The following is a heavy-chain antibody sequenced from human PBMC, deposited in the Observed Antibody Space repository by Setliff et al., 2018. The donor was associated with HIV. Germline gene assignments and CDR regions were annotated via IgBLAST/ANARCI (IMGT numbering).Heavy chain of an antibody. D-gene: IGHD1-1*01. CDR2: IYPGDSDT. CDR3: ARQTVHTTHSLDFGSPNRDYYYGMDV. V-gene: IGHV5-51*01. CDR1: AYSFTTFW. J-gene: IGHJ6*02. Sequence: PGESLKISCKGSAYSFTTFWIAWVRQMPGKGLEWMGIIYPGDSDTTYSPSFQGQVTISVVKSISTAYLQWSSLKASDSAMYYCARQTVHTTHSLDFGSPNRDYYYGMDVWGQGTTVTV.